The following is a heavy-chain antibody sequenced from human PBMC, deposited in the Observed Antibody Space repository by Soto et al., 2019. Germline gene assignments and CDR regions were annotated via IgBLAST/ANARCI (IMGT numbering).Heavy chain of an antibody. J-gene: IGHJ4*02. CDR3: ATRQGFGELYYFDY. Sequence: GGSLRLSCAASGFTFSSYSMNWVRQAPGKGLEWVSSISSSSSYIYYADSVKGRFTISRDNAKNSLYLQMNSLRAEGTAVYYCATRQGFGELYYFDYWGQGTLVTVSS. CDR1: GFTFSSYS. V-gene: IGHV3-21*01. D-gene: IGHD3-10*01. CDR2: ISSSSSYI.